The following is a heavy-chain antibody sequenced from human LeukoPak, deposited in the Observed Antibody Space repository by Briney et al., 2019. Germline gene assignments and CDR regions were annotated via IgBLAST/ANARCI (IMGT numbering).Heavy chain of an antibody. CDR3: ARVGTITIFGVVIANWFDP. J-gene: IGHJ5*02. V-gene: IGHV4-39*01. D-gene: IGHD3-3*01. CDR2: IYYRGST. CDR1: SGSISSSSYY. Sequence: KSSETLSLTCTVSSGSISSSSYYWGWIRQPPGKGLEWIGNIYYRGSTYYNPSLKSRVTISVDTSKSQFSLKLSSVTAADTAVYYCARVGTITIFGVVIANWFDPWGQGTLVTVSS.